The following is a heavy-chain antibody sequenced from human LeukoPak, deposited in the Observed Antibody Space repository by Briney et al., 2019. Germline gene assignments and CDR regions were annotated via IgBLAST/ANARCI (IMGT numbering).Heavy chain of an antibody. CDR2: ISNSVCT. D-gene: IGHD3-22*01. CDR3: ARGAYSYDSSGAFDI. V-gene: IGHV4-61*02. J-gene: IGHJ3*02. Sequence: SETLSLTCTVSGDSISSGDYYWSWIRQPAGKGLEWIGRISNSVCTNYNSYLKSRVTISVDTSKNQLSLKVSSVSAAESAVYFCARGAYSYDSSGAFDIWGQGTMVTVSS. CDR1: GDSISSGDYY.